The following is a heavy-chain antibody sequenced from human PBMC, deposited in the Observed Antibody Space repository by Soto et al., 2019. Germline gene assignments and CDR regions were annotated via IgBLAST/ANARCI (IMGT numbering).Heavy chain of an antibody. CDR1: GGSFSGYY. Sequence: SETLSLTCAVYGGSFSGYYWSWIRQPPGKGLEWIGEINHSGSTNYNPSLKSRVTISVDTSKNQFSLKLSSVTAADTAVYYCAREAIVLVAASAKFDYWGQGTPVTVSS. J-gene: IGHJ4*02. D-gene: IGHD2-8*02. V-gene: IGHV4-34*01. CDR3: AREAIVLVAASAKFDY. CDR2: INHSGST.